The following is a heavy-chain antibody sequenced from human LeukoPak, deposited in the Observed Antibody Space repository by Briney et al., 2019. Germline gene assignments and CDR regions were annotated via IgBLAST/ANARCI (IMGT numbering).Heavy chain of an antibody. CDR1: GYTLTELS. CDR3: AREEDRKRSY. V-gene: IGHV1-69*13. J-gene: IGHJ4*02. CDR2: IIPIFGTA. Sequence: RASVKVSCKVSGYTLTELSMHWVRQAPGKGLEWMGGIIPIFGTADYAQKFQGRVTITADESTSTAYMELSSLRSEDTAVYYCAREEDRKRSYWGQGTLVTVSS.